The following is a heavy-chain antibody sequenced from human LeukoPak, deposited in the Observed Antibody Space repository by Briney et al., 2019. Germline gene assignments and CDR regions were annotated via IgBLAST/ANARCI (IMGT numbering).Heavy chain of an antibody. J-gene: IGHJ4*02. CDR3: AREEGSSSISSLDY. Sequence: GGSLRLSCAASGFTFSNFGMSWVRQAPGKGLEWVSVISGSGGSTYYADSVKGRFTISRDNAKNSLYLQMNSLRAEDTAVYYCAREEGSSSISSLDYWGQGTLVTVSS. CDR2: ISGSGGST. V-gene: IGHV3-23*01. D-gene: IGHD6-6*01. CDR1: GFTFSNFG.